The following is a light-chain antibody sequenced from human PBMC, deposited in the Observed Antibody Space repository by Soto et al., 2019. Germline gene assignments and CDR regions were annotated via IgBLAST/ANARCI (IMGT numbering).Light chain of an antibody. CDR2: GGS. Sequence: IVLTQSPGTLSLSPGERATLFCRASQSVDSNYLAWYQQKPGQAPRLLIYGGSRRATGIPDRFSGGGSGTDFTLTISRLEPEDYAVYYCQQYSSGMFGQGTKVEI. J-gene: IGKJ1*01. V-gene: IGKV3-20*01. CDR3: QQYSSGM. CDR1: QSVDSNY.